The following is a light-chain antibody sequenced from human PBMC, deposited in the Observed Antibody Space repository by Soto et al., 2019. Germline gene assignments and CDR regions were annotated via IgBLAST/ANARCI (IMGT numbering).Light chain of an antibody. CDR1: RSDVGDYNS. V-gene: IGLV2-8*01. CDR2: EVS. CDR3: CSYVGSNIWV. J-gene: IGLJ3*02. Sequence: QSALTQPPSASESPGRSVTISCSGTRSDVGDYNSVSWYQQHPGKAPKLMIYEVSKRPPGVPDRFSGSKSGNAASLTVSGLQAEDEADYYCCSYVGSNIWVFGGGTKVTVL.